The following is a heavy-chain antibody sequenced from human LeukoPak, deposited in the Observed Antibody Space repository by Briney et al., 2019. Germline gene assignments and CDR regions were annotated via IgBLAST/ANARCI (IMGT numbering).Heavy chain of an antibody. Sequence: PGGSLTLSCAVSGCTTVSSNYMGWVRQAPGKGLEWVSVFYDGGSKFYADSVQGRFTISRDNSKNTLWLQMNSLRVEDTAVYFCARGGYSNGPLPYWGQGTLVTVSS. CDR1: GCTTVSSNY. CDR2: FYDGGSK. CDR3: ARGGYSNGPLPY. V-gene: IGHV3-53*01. D-gene: IGHD4-11*01. J-gene: IGHJ4*02.